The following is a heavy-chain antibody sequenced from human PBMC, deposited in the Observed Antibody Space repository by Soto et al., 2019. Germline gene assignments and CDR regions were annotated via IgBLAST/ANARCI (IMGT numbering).Heavy chain of an antibody. CDR1: GDSVSSNSAA. J-gene: IGHJ4*02. V-gene: IGHV6-1*01. CDR2: TYYRSKWYN. CDR3: ARDRVYCTNGVCYKSELDY. D-gene: IGHD2-8*01. Sequence: SQTLSLTCAISGDSVSSNSAAWNWIGQSPSRGLEWLGRTYYRSKWYNDYAVSVKSRITINPDTSKNQFSLQLNSVTPEDTAVYYCARDRVYCTNGVCYKSELDYWGQGTLVTVSS.